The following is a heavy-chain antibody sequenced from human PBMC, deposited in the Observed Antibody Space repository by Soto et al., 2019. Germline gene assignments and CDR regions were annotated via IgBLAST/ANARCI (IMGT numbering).Heavy chain of an antibody. CDR1: GFTFSNAW. CDR3: TTPPPSSGYYPNMYYYYGMDV. J-gene: IGHJ6*02. D-gene: IGHD3-22*01. V-gene: IGHV3-15*07. CDR2: IKSKTDGGTT. Sequence: GGSLRLSCAASGFTFSNAWMNWVRQAPGKGLEWVGRIKSKTDGGTTDYAAPVKGRFTISRDDSKNTLYLQMNSLKTEDTAVYYCTTPPPSSGYYPNMYYYYGMDVWGQGTTVTVSS.